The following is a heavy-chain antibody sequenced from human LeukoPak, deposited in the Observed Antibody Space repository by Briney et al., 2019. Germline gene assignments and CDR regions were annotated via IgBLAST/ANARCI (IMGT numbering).Heavy chain of an antibody. D-gene: IGHD6-19*01. J-gene: IGHJ4*02. Sequence: GGSLRLSCAASGFTFSSFAMSWVRQAPGKGLEWVSAISGSGGSTFYADSVKGRFTISRDNSKNTLFLQMNGLRAEDTAVYYCAARPPILVAGPFDFWGQGTLVTVSS. CDR3: AARPPILVAGPFDF. CDR1: GFTFSSFA. CDR2: ISGSGGST. V-gene: IGHV3-23*01.